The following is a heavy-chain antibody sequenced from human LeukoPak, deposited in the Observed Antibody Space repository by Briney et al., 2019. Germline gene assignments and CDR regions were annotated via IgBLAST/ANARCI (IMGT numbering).Heavy chain of an antibody. Sequence: AXVKVSCKASGYTFTSYDINWVRQAAGQGLEWMGWMNPNSGNTVYAQKFQGRVTITRNTSISTAYMELSSLRSEDTAVYYCARAPHTMVRGVIVPLFSFDYWGQGTLVTVSS. V-gene: IGHV1-8*03. J-gene: IGHJ4*02. CDR2: MNPNSGNT. CDR3: ARAPHTMVRGVIVPLFSFDY. D-gene: IGHD3-10*01. CDR1: GYTFTSYD.